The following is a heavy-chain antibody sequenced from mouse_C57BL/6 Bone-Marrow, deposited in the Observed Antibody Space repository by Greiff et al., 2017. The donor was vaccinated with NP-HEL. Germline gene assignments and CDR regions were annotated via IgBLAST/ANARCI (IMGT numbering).Heavy chain of an antibody. J-gene: IGHJ1*03. V-gene: IGHV5-9-1*02. CDR1: GFTFSSYA. CDR2: ISSGGDYI. CDR3: TRDLPDGYYGYFDV. Sequence: EVQLVESGEGLVKPGGSLKLSCAASGFTFSSYAMSWVRQTPEKRLEWVAYISSGGDYIYYADTVKGRFTISRDNARNTLYLQMSSLKSEDTAMYYCTRDLPDGYYGYFDVWGTGTTVTVSS. D-gene: IGHD2-3*01.